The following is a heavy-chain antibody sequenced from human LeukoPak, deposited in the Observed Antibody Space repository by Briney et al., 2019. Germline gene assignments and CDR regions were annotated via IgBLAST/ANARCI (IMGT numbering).Heavy chain of an antibody. J-gene: IGHJ4*02. CDR1: GFTFSSYS. V-gene: IGHV3-21*01. CDR2: ISSSSSYI. D-gene: IGHD5-12*01. Sequence: GGSLRLSCAASGFTFSSYSMKWVRQAPGKGLEWVSYISSSSSYIYYADSVKGRFTISRDNAKNSLYLQMNSLRAEDTAVYYCAKDSSGYQADWGQGTLVTVSS. CDR3: AKDSSGYQAD.